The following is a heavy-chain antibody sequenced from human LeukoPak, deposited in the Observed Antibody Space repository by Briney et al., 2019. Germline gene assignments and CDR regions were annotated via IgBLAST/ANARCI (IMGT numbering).Heavy chain of an antibody. CDR2: ISSGSSSI. Sequence: GGSLRFSCAASGFTFSSCSMNWVRQAPGKGLEWVSYISSGSSSIYYADSVKGRFTISRDNAENSLYLQMNSLRDEDTAVYYCVRGRATGRSGGDYWGQGTLVTVSS. J-gene: IGHJ4*02. D-gene: IGHD3-9*01. CDR1: GFTFSSCS. CDR3: VRGRATGRSGGDY. V-gene: IGHV3-48*02.